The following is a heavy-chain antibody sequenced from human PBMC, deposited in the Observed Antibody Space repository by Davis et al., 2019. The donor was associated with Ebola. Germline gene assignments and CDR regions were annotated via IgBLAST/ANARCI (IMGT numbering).Heavy chain of an antibody. J-gene: IGHJ5*02. CDR1: GGSINSYY. D-gene: IGHD4-17*01. CDR2: ISHKGDT. CDR3: ALDYGDNWFDP. Sequence: PSETLSLTCTVSGGSINSYYWSWIRQSPGKGLEWIGSISHKGDTYNSPSLKSRVTMSVDTSKNQFSLKLRSVTATDTAIYYCALDYGDNWFDPWGQGTLVTVSS. V-gene: IGHV4-59*04.